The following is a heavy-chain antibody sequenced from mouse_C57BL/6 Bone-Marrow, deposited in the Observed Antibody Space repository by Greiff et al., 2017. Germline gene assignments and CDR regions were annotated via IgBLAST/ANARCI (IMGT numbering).Heavy chain of an antibody. Sequence: VQLQQSGAELVKPGASVKLSCKASGYTFTEYTIHWVKQRSGQGLEWIGWFYPGSGSIKYNEKFKDKATLTADKSSSTVYMELSRLTSEDSAVYFCARHEVRTSLRDGYSPFAYWGQGTLVTVSA. D-gene: IGHD2-3*01. V-gene: IGHV1-62-2*01. CDR2: FYPGSGSI. J-gene: IGHJ3*01. CDR1: GYTFTEYT. CDR3: ARHEVRTSLRDGYSPFAY.